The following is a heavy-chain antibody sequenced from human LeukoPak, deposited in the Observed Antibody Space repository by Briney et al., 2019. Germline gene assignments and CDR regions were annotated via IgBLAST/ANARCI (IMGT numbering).Heavy chain of an antibody. J-gene: IGHJ6*03. CDR3: ARCYDSSGYYSNYHMDV. CDR2: MSTSGSTI. CDR1: GFTFSDYY. V-gene: IGHV3-11*04. Sequence: GGXLRLSCAASGFTFSDYYMSWVRQAPGKGLEGVSYMSTSGSTIYYADSVKGGFTISRDNAKNSLYLQMNSLRAEDTAVYYCARCYDSSGYYSNYHMDVWGKGTTVTVS. D-gene: IGHD3-22*01.